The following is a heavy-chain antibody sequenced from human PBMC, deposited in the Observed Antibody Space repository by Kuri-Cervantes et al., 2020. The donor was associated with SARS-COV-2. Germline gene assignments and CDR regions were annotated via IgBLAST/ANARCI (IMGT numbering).Heavy chain of an antibody. CDR2: INPSGGST. V-gene: IGHV1-46*01. CDR3: ARPMNLVTACEAFNI. J-gene: IGHJ3*02. D-gene: IGHD2-21*02. Sequence: ASVKVSCKASGYTFTSYYMHWVRQAPGQGLEWMGIINPSGGSTSYAQKFQGRVTMTRDTSTSTVYMELSSLRSEDTAVYYCARPMNLVTACEAFNIWGQGTMVTVSS. CDR1: GYTFTSYY.